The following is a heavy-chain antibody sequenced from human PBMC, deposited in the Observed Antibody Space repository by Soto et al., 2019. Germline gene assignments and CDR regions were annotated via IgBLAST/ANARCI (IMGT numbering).Heavy chain of an antibody. V-gene: IGHV1-8*02. Sequence: GASVKVSCKDSGYNFTSLDINWVRQTAVQGLEWMGWMQPSTGRTGYAQKFQGRVTKKRDTTKNLAYMELTTLTADDTDLYYCARGVNAGVDYWGQGTLVTVAS. CDR3: ARGVNAGVDY. CDR1: GYNFTSLD. CDR2: MQPSTGRT. J-gene: IGHJ4*02. D-gene: IGHD1-26*01.